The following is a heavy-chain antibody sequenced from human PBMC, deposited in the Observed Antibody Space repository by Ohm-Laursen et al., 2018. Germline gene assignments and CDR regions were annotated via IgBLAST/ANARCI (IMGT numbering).Heavy chain of an antibody. J-gene: IGHJ6*02. CDR3: VRNSGGLGV. V-gene: IGHV4-4*07. Sequence: SETLSLTWTVSGDSISSHSWGWIRQPAGKGLEYIGHMSASGSVNRNPSLNSRITMSIDTSKNQLSLKLTSVTAADTAVYYCVRNSGGLGVWGQGTTVTVSS. CDR2: MSASGSV. D-gene: IGHD1-1*01. CDR1: GDSISSHS.